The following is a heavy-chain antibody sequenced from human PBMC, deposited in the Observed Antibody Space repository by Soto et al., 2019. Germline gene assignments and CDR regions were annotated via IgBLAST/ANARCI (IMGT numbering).Heavy chain of an antibody. Sequence: PVKVSCKASGFTFTSSAVQWVRQARGQRLEWIGWIVVGSGNTNYAQKFQERVTITRDMSTSTAYMELSSLRSEDTAVYYCAAVRPSGYYYFDYWGQGTLVTVSS. D-gene: IGHD3-22*01. V-gene: IGHV1-58*01. CDR3: AAVRPSGYYYFDY. CDR2: IVVGSGNT. J-gene: IGHJ4*02. CDR1: GFTFTSSA.